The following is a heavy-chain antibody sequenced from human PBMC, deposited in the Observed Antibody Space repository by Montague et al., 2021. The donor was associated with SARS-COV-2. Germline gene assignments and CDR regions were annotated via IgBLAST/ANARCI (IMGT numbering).Heavy chain of an antibody. V-gene: IGHV4-34*01. CDR2: INHGGTA. CDR3: ARERGRGVDYFDP. CDR1: GGSFSGYF. Sequence: SXTLSLTCAVYGGSFSGYFWSWIRQTPGRGLEWIGEINHGGTADYNPSLKSRVTLSVDTSKAQFSLILTSVTAADTAVYYCARERGRGVDYFDPWGQGTLVTVSS. D-gene: IGHD4-11*01. J-gene: IGHJ5*02.